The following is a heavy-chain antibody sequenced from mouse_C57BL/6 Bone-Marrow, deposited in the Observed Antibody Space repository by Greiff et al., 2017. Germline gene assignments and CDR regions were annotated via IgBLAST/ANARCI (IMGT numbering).Heavy chain of an antibody. D-gene: IGHD2-4*01. CDR2: ISSGGSYT. CDR3: ARWNDYDDYAMDY. V-gene: IGHV5-6*01. CDR1: GFTFSSYG. Sequence: EVQRVESGGDLVKPGGSLKLSCAASGFTFSSYGMSWVRQTPDKRLEWVATISSGGSYTYYPDSVKGRFTISRDNAKNTLYLQMSSLKSEDTAMYYCARWNDYDDYAMDYWGQGTSVTVSS. J-gene: IGHJ4*01.